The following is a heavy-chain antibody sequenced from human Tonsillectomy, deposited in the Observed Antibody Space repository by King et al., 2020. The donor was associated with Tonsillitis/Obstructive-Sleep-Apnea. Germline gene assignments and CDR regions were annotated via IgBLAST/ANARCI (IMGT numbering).Heavy chain of an antibody. Sequence: VQLVESGGGVVQPGRSLRLSCAVSGFSFSNSGMHWVRQAPDKGLEWVAVISYDGSYKHSAESVKGRFTISRDNSKNTLYLQMNSLRPDDTAVYYCAKSRPADFLSGYFQSYFYSAMDVWGQGTTVTISS. J-gene: IGHJ6*02. V-gene: IGHV3-30*18. CDR1: GFSFSNSG. D-gene: IGHD3-3*01. CDR2: ISYDGSYK. CDR3: AKSRPADFLSGYFQSYFYSAMDV.